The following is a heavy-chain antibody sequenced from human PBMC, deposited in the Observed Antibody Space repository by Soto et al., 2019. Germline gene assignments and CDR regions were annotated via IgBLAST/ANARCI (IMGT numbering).Heavy chain of an antibody. CDR1: GYTFTSYY. CDR3: ARDRYPPPPYYDFWSGLNYGMDV. D-gene: IGHD3-3*01. V-gene: IGHV1-46*01. J-gene: IGHJ6*02. Sequence: ASVKVSCKAFGYTFTSYYMHWVRQAPGHGLEWMGIINPSGGSTSYAQKFQGRVTMTRDTSTSTVYMELSSLRSEDTAVYYCARDRYPPPPYYDFWSGLNYGMDVWGQGTTVTVSS. CDR2: INPSGGST.